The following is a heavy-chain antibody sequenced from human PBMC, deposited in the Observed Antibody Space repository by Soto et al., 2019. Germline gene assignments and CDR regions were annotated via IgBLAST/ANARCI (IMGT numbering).Heavy chain of an antibody. Sequence: PSETLSLTCTVSGGSISSGGYYWSWIRQHPGKGLEWIGYIYYSGSTFYNPSLKSRVTISVDTSKNQLSLKLSSVTAADTAVYYCARDMAERDAFDIWGQGTMVTVSS. J-gene: IGHJ3*02. CDR1: GGSISSGGYY. CDR2: IYYSGST. CDR3: ARDMAERDAFDI. D-gene: IGHD6-19*01. V-gene: IGHV4-31*03.